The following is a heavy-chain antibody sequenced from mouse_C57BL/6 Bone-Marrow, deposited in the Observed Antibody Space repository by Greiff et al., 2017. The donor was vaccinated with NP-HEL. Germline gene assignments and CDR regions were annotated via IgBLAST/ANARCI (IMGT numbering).Heavy chain of an antibody. Sequence: VQLKQPGAELVRPGSSVKLSCKASGYTFTSYWMDWVKQRPGQGLEWIGNIYPSDSETHYNQKFKDKATLTVDKSSSTAYMQLSSLTSEDSAVYYCARKIYYFYFDYWGQGTTLTVSS. CDR2: IYPSDSET. CDR3: ARKIYYFYFDY. CDR1: GYTFTSYW. V-gene: IGHV1-61*01. D-gene: IGHD1-1*01. J-gene: IGHJ2*01.